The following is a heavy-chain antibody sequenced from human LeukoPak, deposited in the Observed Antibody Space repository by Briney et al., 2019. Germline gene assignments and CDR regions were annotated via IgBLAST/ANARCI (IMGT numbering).Heavy chain of an antibody. CDR1: GFTFSSYA. CDR2: IHSGGST. Sequence: GGSLRLSCAASGFTFSSYAMSWVRQAPGKGLEWVSVIHSGGSTYYADSVKGRFTISRDNSKNTLYLQMNSLRAEDTAVYYCARDLDRISGSSIYWGQGTLVTVSS. CDR3: ARDLDRISGSSIY. D-gene: IGHD1-26*01. J-gene: IGHJ4*02. V-gene: IGHV3-66*01.